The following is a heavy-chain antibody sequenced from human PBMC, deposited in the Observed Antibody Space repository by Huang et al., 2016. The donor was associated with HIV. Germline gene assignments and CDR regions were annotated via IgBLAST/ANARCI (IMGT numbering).Heavy chain of an antibody. CDR2: MIYIGNV. D-gene: IGHD4-17*01. CDR1: GGSISSSSYY. J-gene: IGHJ6*03. Sequence: QLQLQVSGPGLVKPSEPLSLPCTVSGGSISSSSYYWGWFRQSPGKGLELIGSMIYIGNVYYNTSLKSRVTMSVDRSSNQFSLKMHAVTAADTAVYYCASRTTVTTTSNYHYFYMDVWGKGTTVIVSS. CDR3: ASRTTVTTTSNYHYFYMDV. V-gene: IGHV4-39*01.